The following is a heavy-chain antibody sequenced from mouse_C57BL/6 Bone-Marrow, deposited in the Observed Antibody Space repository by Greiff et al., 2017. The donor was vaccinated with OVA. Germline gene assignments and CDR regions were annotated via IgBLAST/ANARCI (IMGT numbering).Heavy chain of an antibody. CDR3: ARTPDYYGSTWSMDY. V-gene: IGHV2-9-1*01. D-gene: IGHD1-1*01. Sequence: VQLVESGPGLVAPSQSLSITCTVSGFSLTSYAISWVRQPPGKGLEWLGVIWTGGGTNYNSALKSRLSISKDNSKSQVFLKMNSLQTDDTARYDCARTPDYYGSTWSMDYWGQGTSVTVSS. CDR2: IWTGGGT. J-gene: IGHJ4*01. CDR1: GFSLTSYA.